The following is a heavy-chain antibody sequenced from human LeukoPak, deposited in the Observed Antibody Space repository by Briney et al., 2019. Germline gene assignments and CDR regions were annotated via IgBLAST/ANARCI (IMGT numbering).Heavy chain of an antibody. Sequence: PGGSLRLSCAASRFTFSSYSMNWVRQAPGKGLEWVSSISSSSSYIYYADSVKGRFTISRDNAKNSLYLQMNSLRAEDTAVYYCAAGTTSYGMDVWGQGTTVTVSS. V-gene: IGHV3-21*01. CDR1: RFTFSSYS. J-gene: IGHJ6*02. CDR3: AAGTTSYGMDV. CDR2: ISSSSSYI. D-gene: IGHD1-7*01.